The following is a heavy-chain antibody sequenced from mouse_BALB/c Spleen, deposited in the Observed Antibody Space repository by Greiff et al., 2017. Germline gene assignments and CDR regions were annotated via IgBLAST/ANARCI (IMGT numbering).Heavy chain of an antibody. CDR3: ARAGITTVVDAMDY. CDR2: IWAGGST. J-gene: IGHJ4*01. D-gene: IGHD1-1*01. V-gene: IGHV2-9*02. CDR1: GFSLTSYG. Sequence: VKLMESGPGLVAPSQSLSITCTVSGFSLTSYGVHWVRQPPGKGLEWLGVIWAGGSTNYNSALMSRLSISKDNSKSQVFLKMNSLQTDDTAMYYCARAGITTVVDAMDYWGQGTSVTVSS.